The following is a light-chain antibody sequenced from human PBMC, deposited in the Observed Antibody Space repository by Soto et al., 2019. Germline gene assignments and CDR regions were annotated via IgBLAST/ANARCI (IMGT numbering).Light chain of an antibody. CDR1: HNILYKSKNKNY. Sequence: DIVITQSPDSLGSSLFERATINCKSIHNILYKSKNKNYLAWYQQKPGQPPKLLIYWASTRESGVPDRFSGSGSGTDFTLTINGLQAEDVAVYFCQQYHTTPFTFGPGTKVDIK. CDR2: WAS. J-gene: IGKJ3*01. V-gene: IGKV4-1*01. CDR3: QQYHTTPFT.